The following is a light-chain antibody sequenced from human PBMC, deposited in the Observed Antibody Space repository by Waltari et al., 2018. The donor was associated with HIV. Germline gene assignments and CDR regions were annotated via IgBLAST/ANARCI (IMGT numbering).Light chain of an antibody. CDR2: ASP. J-gene: IGKJ4*01. CDR3: QHGSDFPLS. V-gene: IGKV1-12*01. Sequence: IPLTQSPPSLSASVGYRVTITCRASQDINTRLAWYQQKPGKAPNLVIYASPRLQSGVPSRFSGSGAGTFFTLTIDDFQTDDSATYYCQHGSDFPLSFGGGTKVEI. CDR1: QDINTR.